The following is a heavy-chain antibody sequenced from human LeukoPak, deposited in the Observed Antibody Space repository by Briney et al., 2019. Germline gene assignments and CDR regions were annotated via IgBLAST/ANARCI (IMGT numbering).Heavy chain of an antibody. V-gene: IGHV3-11*04. CDR1: GFTFSDYY. CDR2: ISSSGSTI. CDR3: ARSTYYYDSSGYYYVGAFDI. D-gene: IGHD3-22*01. Sequence: GGSLRLSCAASGFTFSDYYMSWIRQAPVKGLEWVSYISSSGSTIYYADSVKGRFTISRDNAKNSLYLQMNSLRAEDTAVYYCARSTYYYDSSGYYYVGAFDIWGQGTMVTVSS. J-gene: IGHJ3*02.